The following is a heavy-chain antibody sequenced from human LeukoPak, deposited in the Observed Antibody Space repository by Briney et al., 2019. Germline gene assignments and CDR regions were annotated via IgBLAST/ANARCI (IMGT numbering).Heavy chain of an antibody. J-gene: IGHJ4*02. CDR2: INTNTGAT. CDR3: ARDRDGSRWHQPLRFEI. V-gene: IGHV1-2*02. D-gene: IGHD2-21*02. Sequence: ASVKVSFKPSVYTFTVYYLHWVRQAPGQTGEWMGWINTNTGATVVAQSFQTRVTLSRDTSISKAYMEMSKIRSEDTAVYSVARDRDGSRWHQPLRFEIWGQGSLVTVSS. CDR1: VYTFTVYY.